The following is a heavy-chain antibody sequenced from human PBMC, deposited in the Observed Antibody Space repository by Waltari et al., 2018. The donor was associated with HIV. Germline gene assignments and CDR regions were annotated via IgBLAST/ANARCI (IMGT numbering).Heavy chain of an antibody. J-gene: IGHJ4*02. CDR2: ISYHGNTK. CDR1: GLNFTTYA. D-gene: IGHD2-8*01. V-gene: IGHV3-30-3*01. Sequence: QVQLVESGGGVVQPGRSLRLSCAASGLNFTTYAMHWVRQAPGKGLEWVALISYHGNTKYYADSVKGRFSISRDNSKSTLSLQMTSLRVEETAIYYCARMDRGMVVDFWGQGTLVTVSA. CDR3: ARMDRGMVVDF.